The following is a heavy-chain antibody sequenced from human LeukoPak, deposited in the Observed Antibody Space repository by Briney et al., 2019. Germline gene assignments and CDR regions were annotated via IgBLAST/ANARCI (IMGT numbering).Heavy chain of an antibody. J-gene: IGHJ4*02. CDR1: GVTFSSYW. CDR2: IKEDGSQK. Sequence: GGSLRLSCAASGVTFSSYWMSWGRQSPGKGLEWVANIKEDGSQKYYVDSVKGRFTISRDNAKNSLYLQMNSLRGEDTAVYYCTRGLTRSDYWGQGTLVTVSS. V-gene: IGHV3-7*04. CDR3: TRGLTRSDY.